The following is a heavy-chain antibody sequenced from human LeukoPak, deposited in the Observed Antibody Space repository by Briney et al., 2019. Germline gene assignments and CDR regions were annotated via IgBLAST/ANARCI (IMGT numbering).Heavy chain of an antibody. V-gene: IGHV4-4*02. D-gene: IGHD3-16*02. CDR2: IFHGGST. Sequence: SGTLSLTCGVSGGSISSSHWWSWVRQSPGQGLEWIGEIFHGGSTNYNPSLKNRVTISIDKSKNQFSLKLTSVTAADTAVYYCASSIIRVDDLSPVDYWGRGTLVTVS. J-gene: IGHJ4*02. CDR1: GGSISSSHW. CDR3: ASSIIRVDDLSPVDY.